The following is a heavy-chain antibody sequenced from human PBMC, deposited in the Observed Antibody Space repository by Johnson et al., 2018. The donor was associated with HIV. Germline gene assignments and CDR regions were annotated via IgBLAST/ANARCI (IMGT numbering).Heavy chain of an antibody. CDR1: GFTFSSYD. CDR2: IGTAGDT. V-gene: IGHV3-13*01. CDR3: VRGSGSYYLVKGAFDI. J-gene: IGHJ3*02. D-gene: IGHD1-26*01. Sequence: VQLVESGGGLVQPGGSLRLSCAASGFTFSSYDMHWVRQGTGKGLEWVSAIGTAGDTYYPGSVKGRFTISRENAKNSLYLQMTTLRAEDTAVYYCVRGSGSYYLVKGAFDIWGQGTMVTVSS.